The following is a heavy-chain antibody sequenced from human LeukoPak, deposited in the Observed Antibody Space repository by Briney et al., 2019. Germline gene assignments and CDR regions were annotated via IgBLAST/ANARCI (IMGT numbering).Heavy chain of an antibody. CDR1: GGSISSYY. J-gene: IGHJ6*03. V-gene: IGHV4-59*01. CDR3: AREGTDQYYYYYMDV. Sequence: SEALSLPFSISGGSISSYYWSWIRPPPGKGLEGIGYIYYSGSTNYNPSLKSRVTISLDTSKNQFSLKLSSVTAADTAVYYCAREGTDQYYYYYMDVWGKGTTVTVSS. CDR2: IYYSGST. D-gene: IGHD3-10*01.